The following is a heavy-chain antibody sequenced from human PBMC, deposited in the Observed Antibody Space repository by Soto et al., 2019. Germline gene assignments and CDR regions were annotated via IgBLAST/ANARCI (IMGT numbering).Heavy chain of an antibody. J-gene: IGHJ4*02. CDR1: GGSISSNDFY. Sequence: SETLSLTCIVSGGSISSNDFYWSWIRQPPGKGLEWIGYIYYSGSTNYNPSLKSRVTISVDTSKNQFSLKLSSVTAADTAVYYCASTRMIVALFDYWGQGTLVTVSS. CDR2: IYYSGST. D-gene: IGHD3-22*01. CDR3: ASTRMIVALFDY. V-gene: IGHV4-61*05.